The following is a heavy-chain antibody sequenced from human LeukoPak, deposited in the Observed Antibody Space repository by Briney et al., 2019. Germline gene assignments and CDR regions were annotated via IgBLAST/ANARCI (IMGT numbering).Heavy chain of an antibody. D-gene: IGHD4-11*01. CDR3: ARDYSNYGVDYGMDV. CDR2: INYSGST. J-gene: IGHJ6*02. V-gene: IGHV4-31*03. CDR1: GGSISSGGHY. Sequence: SETLSLTCTVSGGSISSGGHYWSWIRQHPGKGLEWIGYINYSGSTYYNPSLKSRVTISVDTSQNQFSLKLSSVTAADTAVYYCARDYSNYGVDYGMDVWGQGTTVTVSS.